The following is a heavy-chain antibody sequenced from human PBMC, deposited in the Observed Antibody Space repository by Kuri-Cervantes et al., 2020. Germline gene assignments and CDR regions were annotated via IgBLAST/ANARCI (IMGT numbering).Heavy chain of an antibody. V-gene: IGHV3-7*01. CDR2: VKHDGSEK. J-gene: IGHJ3*02. CDR3: ARVGYNWNEADAFDI. CDR1: GFTFSNYW. D-gene: IGHD1-1*01. Sequence: GESLKISCAASGFTFSNYWMSWVRQAPGKGLEWVANVKHDGSEKYYVDSVKGRFTISRDNSENSLYLQMNSLRAEDTAVYYCARVGYNWNEADAFDIWGQGTMVTVSS.